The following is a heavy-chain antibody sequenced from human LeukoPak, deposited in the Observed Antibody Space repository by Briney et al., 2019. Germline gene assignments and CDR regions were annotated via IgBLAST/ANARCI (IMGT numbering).Heavy chain of an antibody. CDR2: TDTDGSST. D-gene: IGHD3-22*01. V-gene: IGHV3-74*01. CDR1: GFTFSSYW. J-gene: IGHJ5*02. CDR3: ARGYYYDTTKLDL. Sequence: PGGSLRLSCAASGFTFSSYWMHWVRQAPGKGLVWVSRTDTDGSSTNYADSVERRFTVCRDNAKNTLSLQMNSRRAEDTAVYYWARGYYYDTTKLDLWGQGTLVTVSS.